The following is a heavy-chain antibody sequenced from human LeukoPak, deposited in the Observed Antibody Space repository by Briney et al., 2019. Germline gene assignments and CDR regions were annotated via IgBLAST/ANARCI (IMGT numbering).Heavy chain of an antibody. D-gene: IGHD3-22*01. V-gene: IGHV4-39*01. Sequence: PSETLSLTCSVSGGSIVSSNYYWAWIRQPPGKGLEWIGSIYVRGSTHYNPSLKSRVTISVDTSKNQLSLKLYSATAADTAVFYCARNYFDGSGFFYWGQGTLVTVSS. CDR2: IYVRGST. CDR1: GGSIVSSNYY. CDR3: ARNYFDGSGFFY. J-gene: IGHJ4*02.